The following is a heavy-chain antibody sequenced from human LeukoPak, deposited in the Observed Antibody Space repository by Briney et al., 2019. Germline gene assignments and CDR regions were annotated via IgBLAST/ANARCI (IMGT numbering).Heavy chain of an antibody. CDR3: ARRSTTVVIHAFDI. Sequence: SETLSLTCTVSGGSISSSSYYWGWIRQPRGKGLEWIGTIYYSGSTYYNPSLKSRVTISVDTSKNQFSLKLSSVTAADTAVYYCARRSTTVVIHAFDIWGQGTMVTVSS. J-gene: IGHJ3*02. V-gene: IGHV4-39*01. CDR1: GGSISSSSYY. D-gene: IGHD4-23*01. CDR2: IYYSGST.